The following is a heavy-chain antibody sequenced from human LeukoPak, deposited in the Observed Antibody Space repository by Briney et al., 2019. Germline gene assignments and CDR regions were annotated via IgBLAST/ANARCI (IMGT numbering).Heavy chain of an antibody. Sequence: ASVKVSCKASGYTFTGYYMHWVRQAPGQGLEWMGWINPNSGGTNYAQKFQGRVTMTRDTSISTAYMELSRLRSDDTAVYYCARSSSSWYNYFDYSGQGTLVTVSS. V-gene: IGHV1-2*02. CDR1: GYTFTGYY. J-gene: IGHJ4*02. CDR2: INPNSGGT. CDR3: ARSSSSWYNYFDY. D-gene: IGHD6-13*01.